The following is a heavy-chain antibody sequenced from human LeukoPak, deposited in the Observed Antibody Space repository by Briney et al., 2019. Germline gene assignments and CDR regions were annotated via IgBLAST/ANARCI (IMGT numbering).Heavy chain of an antibody. Sequence: PSETLSLTCAVYGGSFSGYYWSWIRQPPGKGLEWVGEINHSGSTNYNPSLKSRVTISVDTSKNQFSLKLSSVTAADTAVYYCARAYYDFWSGDHNWFDPWGQGTLVTVSS. J-gene: IGHJ5*02. CDR2: INHSGST. V-gene: IGHV4-34*01. CDR3: ARAYYDFWSGDHNWFDP. D-gene: IGHD3-3*01. CDR1: GGSFSGYY.